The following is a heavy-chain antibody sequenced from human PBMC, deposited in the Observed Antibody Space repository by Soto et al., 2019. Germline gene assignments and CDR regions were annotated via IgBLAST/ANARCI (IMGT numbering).Heavy chain of an antibody. V-gene: IGHV1-18*01. CDR1: GYTFTNFG. Sequence: QVQLVQSGAEVKKPGASVKVSCKASGYTFTNFGISWVRQAPGQGLEWMGWISAYNGNTNSAQKFQDRVTMTTDTATSTAYMELRSLRSDDTAIFYGARGGTPIDYWGRGTLVAVSS. D-gene: IGHD3-16*01. CDR3: ARGGTPIDY. CDR2: ISAYNGNT. J-gene: IGHJ4*02.